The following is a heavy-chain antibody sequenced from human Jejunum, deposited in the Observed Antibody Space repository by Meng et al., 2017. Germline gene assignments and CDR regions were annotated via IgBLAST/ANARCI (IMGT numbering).Heavy chain of an antibody. CDR1: GDRFTSFG. CDR3: ARDGVSYTMVRGPTY. CDR2: ISTYKGQT. V-gene: IGHV1-18*01. J-gene: IGHJ4*02. Sequence: AKGKKPRASLKVSCKAPGDRFTSFGITWVLQAPVQGLEWMGWISTYKGQTNLAQKFQDRVTMTTDTSTTTVYMELRSLRSDDTAVYYCARDGVSYTMVRGPTYWGQGTLVTVSS. D-gene: IGHD3-10*01.